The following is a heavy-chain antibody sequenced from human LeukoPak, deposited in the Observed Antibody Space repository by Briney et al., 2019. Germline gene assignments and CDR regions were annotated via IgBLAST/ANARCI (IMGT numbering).Heavy chain of an antibody. CDR1: GGSISSYY. Sequence: SETLSLTCTVSGGSISSYYWSWIRQPPGKGLEWIGYIYYSGSTNYNPSLKSRVTISVDTSKNQFSLKLSSVTAADTAVYYCARVRILWFGELSHFDYWGQGTLVTVSS. CDR2: IYYSGST. J-gene: IGHJ4*02. V-gene: IGHV4-59*01. CDR3: ARVRILWFGELSHFDY. D-gene: IGHD3-10*01.